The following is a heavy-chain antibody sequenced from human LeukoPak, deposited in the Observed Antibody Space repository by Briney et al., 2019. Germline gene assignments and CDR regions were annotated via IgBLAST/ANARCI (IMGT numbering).Heavy chain of an antibody. CDR3: ARDGFAYYYYYMDV. J-gene: IGHJ6*03. Sequence: SETLSLTCTVSGGSISSSSYYWGWIRQPPGKGLEWIGSIYHSGSTYYNPSLKSRVTISVDTSKNQFSLKLSSVTAADTAVYYCARDGFAYYYYYMDVWGKGTTVTVSS. D-gene: IGHD2-2*03. CDR2: IYHSGST. V-gene: IGHV4-39*07. CDR1: GGSISSSSYY.